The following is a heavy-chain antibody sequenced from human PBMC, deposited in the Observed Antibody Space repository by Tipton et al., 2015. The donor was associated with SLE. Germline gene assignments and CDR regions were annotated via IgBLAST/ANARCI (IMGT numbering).Heavy chain of an antibody. J-gene: IGHJ4*02. CDR2: IYYSGST. CDR1: GGSMTGTNYF. CDR3: ARLITGDQYFDY. D-gene: IGHD7-27*01. Sequence: LRLSCTVSGGSMTGTNYFWGWIRQPPEKGLEWIGFIYYSGSTFYNPSLKSRVTISLDTSKNQFSLKLSSVTAADTAVYYCARLITGDQYFDYWGQGTLVTVSS. V-gene: IGHV4-39*01.